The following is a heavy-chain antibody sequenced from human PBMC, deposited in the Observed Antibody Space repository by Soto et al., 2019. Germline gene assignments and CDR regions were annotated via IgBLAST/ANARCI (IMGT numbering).Heavy chain of an antibody. V-gene: IGHV3-23*01. J-gene: IGHJ4*02. D-gene: IGHD6-13*01. Sequence: EVQLLESGGGLVQPGGSLRLSCAASGFTFSNYAVPWFRQAPGKGLEWVSTISGSGGSTYYADSVKGRFTISRDNSKNTLYLQMNSLRAEDTAVYYCAKDQGSSWYEIDYWGQGTLVTVSS. CDR3: AKDQGSSWYEIDY. CDR1: GFTFSNYA. CDR2: ISGSGGST.